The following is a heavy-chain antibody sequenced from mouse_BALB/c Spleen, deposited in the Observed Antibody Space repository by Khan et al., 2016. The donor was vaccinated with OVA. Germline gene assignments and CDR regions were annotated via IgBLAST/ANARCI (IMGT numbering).Heavy chain of an antibody. CDR3: ARSVYGNPFAY. Sequence: QVQLQQPGAELVKPGASVKISCKASGYTFTSFYMYWVKQRPGQGLEWIGGINPSNGDTHFYEKFKSKATLTVDKSSTPAYMQFSSRTSEDSAVYYCARSVYGNPFAYWGQGTLVTVSA. CDR1: GYTFTSFY. J-gene: IGHJ3*01. CDR2: INPSNGDT. V-gene: IGHV1S81*02. D-gene: IGHD2-1*01.